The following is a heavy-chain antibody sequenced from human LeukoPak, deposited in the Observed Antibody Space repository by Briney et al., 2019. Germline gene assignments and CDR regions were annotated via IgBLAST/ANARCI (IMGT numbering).Heavy chain of an antibody. CDR1: GFTFSSYE. CDR3: VRDRYYSLDY. V-gene: IGHV3-48*03. J-gene: IGHJ4*02. Sequence: PGGPLRLSCAASGFTFSSYEMNWVRQAPGKGLEWVSYISSSGSTIYYADSVKGRFTISRDNAKNTLYLQINSLRAEDTAVYYCVRDRYYSLDYWGQGTLVTVSS. CDR2: ISSSGSTI. D-gene: IGHD3-10*01.